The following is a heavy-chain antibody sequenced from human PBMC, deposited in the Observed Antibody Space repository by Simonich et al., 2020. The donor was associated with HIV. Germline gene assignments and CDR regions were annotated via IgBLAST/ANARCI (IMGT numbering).Heavy chain of an antibody. CDR2: INHIEST. Sequence: QVPLQQWGAGLLKLSETLSLTCAVYGGSFSGYYWSWIRQPPGKRLEWIGKINHIESTNYNPSLKSRVTISVDTSKNQFSLKLSSVTAADTAVYYCARGFYQRLYYFDYWGQGTLVTVSS. CDR1: GGSFSGYY. J-gene: IGHJ4*02. V-gene: IGHV4-34*01. D-gene: IGHD2-2*01. CDR3: ARGFYQRLYYFDY.